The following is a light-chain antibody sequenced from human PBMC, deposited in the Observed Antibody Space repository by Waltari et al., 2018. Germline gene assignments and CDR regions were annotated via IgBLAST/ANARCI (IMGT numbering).Light chain of an antibody. Sequence: DIVMTQSPDSLAVSLGERATINCKSSQSVLYSSNNNNYLAWYPQEPGQSPKLLIYWASTRESGVPDRFSGSGSGADFTLTISTLQAEDVAVYYCQQYYSTPYTFGQGTRLEIK. CDR3: QQYYSTPYT. CDR1: QSVLYSSNNNNY. V-gene: IGKV4-1*01. CDR2: WAS. J-gene: IGKJ2*01.